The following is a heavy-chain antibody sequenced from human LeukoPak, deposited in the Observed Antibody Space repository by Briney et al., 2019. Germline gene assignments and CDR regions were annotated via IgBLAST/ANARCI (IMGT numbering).Heavy chain of an antibody. Sequence: ETLSLTCAVYGGSFSGHYWSWIRQPPGKGLEWVANIKQDGSGKYYVDSVKGRFTISRDNAKNSLYLQMNSLRAEDTAVYYCARDQEGYSSSWSDAFDIWGQGTMVTVSS. CDR3: ARDQEGYSSSWSDAFDI. CDR2: IKQDGSGK. V-gene: IGHV3-7*01. J-gene: IGHJ3*02. D-gene: IGHD6-13*01. CDR1: GGSFSGHY.